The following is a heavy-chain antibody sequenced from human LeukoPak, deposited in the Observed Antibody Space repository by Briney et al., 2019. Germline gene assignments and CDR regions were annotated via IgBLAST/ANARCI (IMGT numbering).Heavy chain of an antibody. D-gene: IGHD6-13*01. CDR1: GFTFSSYG. CDR2: ISYDGSNK. V-gene: IGHV3-30*18. CDR3: AKDMGIAAAGTYYYGMDV. J-gene: IGHJ6*02. Sequence: PGGSLRLSCAASGFTFSSYGMHWVRQAPGKGLEWVAVISYDGSNKYYADSVKGRFTTSRDNSKNTLYLQMNSLRAEDTAVYYCAKDMGIAAAGTYYYGMDVWGQGTTVTVSS.